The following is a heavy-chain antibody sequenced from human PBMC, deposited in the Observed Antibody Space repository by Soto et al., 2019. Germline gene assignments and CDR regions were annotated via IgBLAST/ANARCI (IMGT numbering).Heavy chain of an antibody. CDR1: AFSLSTYS. CDR2: ITTSGSTI. CDR3: ARPTTRYSGYVAVLDI. V-gene: IGHV3-48*02. D-gene: IGHD5-12*01. J-gene: IGHJ3*02. Sequence: PGGSLRLSCTASAFSLSTYSMNWVRQAPGKGLEWVSYITTSGSTIYYVDSVRGRFTISRDNDKNSLYLQMNSLRDEDTAIYYCARPTTRYSGYVAVLDIWGQGTLVT.